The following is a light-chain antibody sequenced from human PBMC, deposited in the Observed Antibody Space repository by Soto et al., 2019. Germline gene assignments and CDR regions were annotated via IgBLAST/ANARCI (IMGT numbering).Light chain of an antibody. V-gene: IGLV2-14*01. Sequence: QSVLTQPASVSGSPGQSITISCTGTSSDIGGYNSISWYQQHPGRAPRLIIYEVTNRPSGVSNRFSASKSGNTASLTISGLQAEHEVDYYCTSYTPIVTLVSVLGTVTKVTVL. J-gene: IGLJ1*01. CDR3: TSYTPIVTLVSV. CDR2: EVT. CDR1: SSDIGGYNS.